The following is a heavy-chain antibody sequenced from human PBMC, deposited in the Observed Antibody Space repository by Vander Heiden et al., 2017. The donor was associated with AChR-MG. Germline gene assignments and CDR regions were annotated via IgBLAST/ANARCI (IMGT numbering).Heavy chain of an antibody. D-gene: IGHD6-6*01. CDR2: IAGGGR. Sequence: EVHLLQSGGGLVQRGGSMRLSCGASGFIFRDYAMTWVRQAPGKGLEWVSTIAGGGRYYADSVKGRFTVSRDDTTDMLYLQMNGLRPEDTAVYYCARGLFLVDYWGQGTLVTVSS. CDR1: GFIFRDYA. V-gene: IGHV3-23*01. CDR3: ARGLFLVDY. J-gene: IGHJ4*02.